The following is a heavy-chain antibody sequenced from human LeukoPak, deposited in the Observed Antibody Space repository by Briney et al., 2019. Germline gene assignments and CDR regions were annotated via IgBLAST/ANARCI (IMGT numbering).Heavy chain of an antibody. D-gene: IGHD3-10*01. V-gene: IGHV3-23*01. CDR2: ISGSGGST. CDR3: AKGHYYGSGSLDY. Sequence: GGSLRLSCAASGFTFSSYAMSWVRQAPGKGLEWVSTISGSGGSTYYADSVKGRFTISRDNSKNTLFVQMNSLRAEDTAVYYCAKGHYYGSGSLDYWGQGTLVTVSS. J-gene: IGHJ4*02. CDR1: GFTFSSYA.